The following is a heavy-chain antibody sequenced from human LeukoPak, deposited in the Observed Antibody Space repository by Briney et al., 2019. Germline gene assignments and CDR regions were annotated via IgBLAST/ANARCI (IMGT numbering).Heavy chain of an antibody. CDR3: ARSDYHNSGSHTVFDAFDI. CDR1: GGSISRYY. V-gene: IGHV4-59*01. J-gene: IGHJ3*02. CDR2: IDDSGNT. Sequence: SETLSLTCTVSGGSISRYYWSWIRRPPGKGLEWIGYIDDSGNTNYNPSLKSQVTISVDKSKNQFSLKLSFVTAADTAMYYCARSDYHNSGSHTVFDAFDIWGQGTTVTVSS. D-gene: IGHD3-10*01.